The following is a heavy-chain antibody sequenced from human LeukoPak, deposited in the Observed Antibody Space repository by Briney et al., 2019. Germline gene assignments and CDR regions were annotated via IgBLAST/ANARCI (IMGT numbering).Heavy chain of an antibody. CDR3: AIPPLSGTGSSRPLAGIDV. J-gene: IGHJ6*02. D-gene: IGHD3-10*01. V-gene: IGHV3-48*04. CDR1: GFSFSIYS. CDR2: ISHTGSTM. Sequence: GGSLRLSCAASGFSFSIYSLNWVRQAPGKGLEWVSYISHTGSTMSYADSVEGRFTISRDNAKNSLYLQMNSLRAEDTAVYYCAIPPLSGTGSSRPLAGIDVWGQGTTVTVSS.